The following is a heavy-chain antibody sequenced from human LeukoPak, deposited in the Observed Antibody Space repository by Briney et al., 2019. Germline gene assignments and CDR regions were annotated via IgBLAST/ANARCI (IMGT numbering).Heavy chain of an antibody. V-gene: IGHV4-59*08. CDR3: ARRNILTEGEAFDI. CDR1: GGSISSYY. J-gene: IGHJ3*02. Sequence: SETLSLTCTVSGGSISSYYWTWIRQPPGKGLEWIGYIYNSRNTNYNPSLKSRVTISVGTSENQFSLKLNSVTAADTAIYYCARRNILTEGEAFDIWGQGTMVTVSS. D-gene: IGHD3-9*01. CDR2: IYNSRNT.